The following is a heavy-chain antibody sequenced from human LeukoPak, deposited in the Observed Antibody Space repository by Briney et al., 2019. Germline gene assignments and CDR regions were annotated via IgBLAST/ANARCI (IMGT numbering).Heavy chain of an antibody. CDR2: IYPGDSDT. CDR1: GYTFNTYW. J-gene: IGHJ4*02. D-gene: IGHD1-1*01. Sequence: GESLKISCKGSGYTFNTYWIGWVRQMPGKGLEWMGIIYPGDSDTRYSPSFQGQVTISVDKSITTAYLQWSSLKASATAMYYCARQAATAYDYFDDWGQGTLVTVSS. V-gene: IGHV5-51*01. CDR3: ARQAATAYDYFDD.